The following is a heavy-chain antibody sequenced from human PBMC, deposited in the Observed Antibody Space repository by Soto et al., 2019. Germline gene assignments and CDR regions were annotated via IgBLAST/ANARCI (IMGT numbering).Heavy chain of an antibody. CDR1: GFSRSNGRMG. CDR2: FFSDVER. Sequence: QVTLKESGPVLVKHTETLTLTCSVTGFSRSNGRMGVSWIRQLPGEPLEWLAHFFSDVERSYSASMQSRLTLSTDTSGSQVVLTMTNMDPVDTATYYCARMDGDYNYYALDVWGQGTTVTVSS. CDR3: ARMDGDYNYYALDV. J-gene: IGHJ6*02. D-gene: IGHD4-17*01. V-gene: IGHV2-26*01.